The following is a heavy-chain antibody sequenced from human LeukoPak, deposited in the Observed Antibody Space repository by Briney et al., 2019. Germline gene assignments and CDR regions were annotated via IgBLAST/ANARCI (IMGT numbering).Heavy chain of an antibody. J-gene: IGHJ6*02. CDR2: IWYDGSNK. D-gene: IGHD3-22*01. CDR1: GFTFSSYG. V-gene: IGHV3-33*01. CDR3: ARDHDDSSGYYLRSYYYYGMDV. Sequence: GGSLRLSCAASGFTFSSYGMHWVRQAPGKGLEWVAVIWYDGSNKYYADSVKGRFTISRDNSKNRLYLQMNSLRAEDTAVYYCARDHDDSSGYYLRSYYYYGMDVWGQGTTVTVSS.